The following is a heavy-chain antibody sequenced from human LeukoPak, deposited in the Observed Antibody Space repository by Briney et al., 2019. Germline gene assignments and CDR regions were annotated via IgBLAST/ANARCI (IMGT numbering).Heavy chain of an antibody. CDR1: GFTFSSYG. Sequence: GRSLRLSCAASGFTFSSYGMHWVRQAPGKGLEWVAVISYDGSNKYYADSVKGRFTISRDNSKNTLYLQMNSLRAEDTAVYYCAKDQGWLQFSFDYWGQGTLVTVSS. D-gene: IGHD5-24*01. CDR3: AKDQGWLQFSFDY. J-gene: IGHJ4*02. V-gene: IGHV3-30*18. CDR2: ISYDGSNK.